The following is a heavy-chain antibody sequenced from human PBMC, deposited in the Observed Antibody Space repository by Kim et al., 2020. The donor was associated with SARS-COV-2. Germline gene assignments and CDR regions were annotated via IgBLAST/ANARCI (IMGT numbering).Heavy chain of an antibody. Sequence: SETLSLTCTVSGGSISSYYWSWIRQPPGKGLEWIGYIYYSGSTNYNPSLKSRVTISVDTSKNQFSLKLSSVTAADTDVYYCARAIPAAPYYYYYYGMDVWGQGTAVTVSS. CDR3: ARAIPAAPYYYYYYGMDV. V-gene: IGHV4-59*13. CDR2: IYYSGST. CDR1: GGSISSYY. D-gene: IGHD2-2*01. J-gene: IGHJ6*02.